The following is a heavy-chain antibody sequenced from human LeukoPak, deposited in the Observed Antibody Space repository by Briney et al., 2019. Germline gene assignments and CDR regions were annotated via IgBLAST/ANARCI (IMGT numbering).Heavy chain of an antibody. J-gene: IGHJ6*02. CDR3: GREPYYISGYGVDV. Sequence: PGGSLRLSCVASGFSFRNYGMHWVRQAPGKGLEWVTFIRSDSSYKYYADSVKGRFTISRDNSKSALYLQMNSLRPEDTATYYCGREPYYISGYGVDVWGQGTTVTVSS. CDR1: GFSFRNYG. CDR2: IRSDSSYK. V-gene: IGHV3-30*02. D-gene: IGHD3-10*01.